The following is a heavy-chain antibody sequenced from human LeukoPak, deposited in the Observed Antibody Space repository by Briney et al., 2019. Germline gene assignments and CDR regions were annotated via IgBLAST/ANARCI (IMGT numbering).Heavy chain of an antibody. J-gene: IGHJ4*02. CDR2: IRYDGSNK. Sequence: SGGSLRLSCAASGFTFSSYGMHWVRQAPGKGLEWVAFIRYDGSNKYYADSVKGRFTISRDNSKNTLYLQMNSLRAEDTAVYYCAKGNLYYYDSSGYYYLFEYWGQGTLVTVSS. D-gene: IGHD3-22*01. V-gene: IGHV3-30*02. CDR1: GFTFSSYG. CDR3: AKGNLYYYDSSGYYYLFEY.